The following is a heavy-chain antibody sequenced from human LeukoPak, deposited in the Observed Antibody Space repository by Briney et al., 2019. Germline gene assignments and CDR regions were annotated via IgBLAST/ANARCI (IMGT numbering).Heavy chain of an antibody. D-gene: IGHD6-13*01. Sequence: ASVKVSCKASGYTFTGYYMHWVRQAPGQGLELMGWINPDSGGTNYAQKFQGRVTMTRDTSISTAYMELSRLRSDDTAVYYCARDLPRKQQLLLYDYWGREPWSPSPQ. V-gene: IGHV1-2*02. CDR2: INPDSGGT. CDR1: GYTFTGYY. J-gene: IGHJ4*02. CDR3: ARDLPRKQQLLLYDY.